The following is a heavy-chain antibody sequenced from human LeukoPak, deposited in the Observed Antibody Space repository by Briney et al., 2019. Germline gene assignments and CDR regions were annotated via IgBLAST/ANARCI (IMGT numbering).Heavy chain of an antibody. V-gene: IGHV3-23*01. D-gene: IGHD6-19*01. CDR1: GFTFSSYA. CDR3: AKRLGEQWLVRGLDY. Sequence: GGSLRLSCTASGFTFSSYAMSWVRQAPGKGLEWVSTNSGSGGSTYYADSVKGRFTISRDNSKNTLYLQMNSLRAEDTAVYYCAKRLGEQWLVRGLDYWGQGTLVTVSS. J-gene: IGHJ4*02. CDR2: NSGSGGST.